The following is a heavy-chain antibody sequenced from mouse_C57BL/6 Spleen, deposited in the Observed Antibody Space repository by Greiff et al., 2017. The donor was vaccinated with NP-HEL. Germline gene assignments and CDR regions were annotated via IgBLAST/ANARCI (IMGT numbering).Heavy chain of an antibody. D-gene: IGHD6-1*01. CDR3: ARMDSAVYFDY. Sequence: EVQLQQSGPELVKPGASVKISCKASGYSFTDYYMNWVKQSPGKGLEWIGEINPDYGSTNYNQKFKGKATLTVDQSSSTAYMQLNSLTSEDSAFYCCARMDSAVYFDYWGQGTTLTVSS. J-gene: IGHJ2*01. V-gene: IGHV1-39*01. CDR1: GYSFTDYY. CDR2: INPDYGST.